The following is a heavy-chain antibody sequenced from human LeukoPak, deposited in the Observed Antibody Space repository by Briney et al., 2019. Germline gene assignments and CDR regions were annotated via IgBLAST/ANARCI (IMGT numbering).Heavy chain of an antibody. D-gene: IGHD1-26*01. CDR2: INGSGGST. V-gene: IGHV3-23*01. J-gene: IGHJ5*02. CDR3: AKRHSGGVLWFDP. CDR1: GLTFRSYP. Sequence: PGGSLRLSCAASGLTFRSYPMSWVRQAPGKGLEWVSDINGSGGSTYYADSVKGRFTISRDNSKNTLYLQMNSLRAEDTAVYYCAKRHSGGVLWFDPWGQGTPVTVSS.